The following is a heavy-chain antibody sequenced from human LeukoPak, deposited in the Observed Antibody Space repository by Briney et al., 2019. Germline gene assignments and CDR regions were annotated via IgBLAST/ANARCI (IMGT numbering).Heavy chain of an antibody. CDR2: IYSGGST. J-gene: IGHJ4*02. D-gene: IGHD3-22*01. V-gene: IGHV3-53*01. CDR1: GFTVSSNY. CDR3: ARGGHYYDSSGYYETFDY. Sequence: PGGSLRHTCAASGFTVSSNYMSWVRQAPGKGLEWVSVIYSGGSTYYADSVRGRFTISRDNSKNTLYLQMNSLRAEDTAVYYCARGGHYYDSSGYYETFDYWGQGTLVTVSS.